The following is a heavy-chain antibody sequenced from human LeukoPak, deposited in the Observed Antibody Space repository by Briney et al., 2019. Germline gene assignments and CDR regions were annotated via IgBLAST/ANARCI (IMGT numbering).Heavy chain of an antibody. D-gene: IGHD3-10*01. Sequence: PGGSLRLSCAASGFTFRSYAMHWVRQAPGKGLEWVAVISYDGSTKYYADSVKGRFTISRDNSKNTLYLQMNSLRVEDTAVYYCATLRENWGQGTLVSVSS. CDR2: ISYDGSTK. CDR1: GFTFRSYA. J-gene: IGHJ4*02. CDR3: ATLREN. V-gene: IGHV3-30-3*01.